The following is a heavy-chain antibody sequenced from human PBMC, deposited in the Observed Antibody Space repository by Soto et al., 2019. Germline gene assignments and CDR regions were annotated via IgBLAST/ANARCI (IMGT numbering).Heavy chain of an antibody. CDR3: ARVPLEGGATVFDY. Sequence: TLSLTCTVSGGSISSGGYYWSWIRQHPGKGLEWIGYIYYSGSTYYNPSLKSRVAISVDTSKNQFSLKLSSVTAADTAVYYCARVPLEGGATVFDYWGQGTLVTVS. J-gene: IGHJ4*02. V-gene: IGHV4-31*03. CDR1: GGSISSGGYY. D-gene: IGHD1-26*01. CDR2: IYYSGST.